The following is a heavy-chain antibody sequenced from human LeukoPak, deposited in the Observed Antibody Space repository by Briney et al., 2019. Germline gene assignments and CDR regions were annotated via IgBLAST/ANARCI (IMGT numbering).Heavy chain of an antibody. CDR3: AREASGYCSGTSCYSPGY. J-gene: IGHJ4*02. CDR2: INPNSGGT. D-gene: IGHD2-2*03. CDR1: GYTFTGYY. Sequence: GASVKVSCKASGYTFTGYYMHWVRQAPGQGLEWMGWINPNSGGTNYAQKFQGRVTMTRDTSISTAYMELSRLRSDDTAVYYCAREASGYCSGTSCYSPGYWGQGTLVTVSS. V-gene: IGHV1-2*02.